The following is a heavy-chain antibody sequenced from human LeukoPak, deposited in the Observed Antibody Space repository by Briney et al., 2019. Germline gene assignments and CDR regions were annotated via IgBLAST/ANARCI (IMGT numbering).Heavy chain of an antibody. CDR3: AREYSSGYRFDY. Sequence: PSETLSLTCAVYGGSFSGYYWSWIRQPPGKGLEWIGEINHSGSTNYNPSLKSRVTISVDTPKNQFSLKLSSVTAADTAVYYCAREYSSGYRFDYWGQGTLVTVSS. CDR1: GGSFSGYY. V-gene: IGHV4-34*01. J-gene: IGHJ4*02. D-gene: IGHD6-19*01. CDR2: INHSGST.